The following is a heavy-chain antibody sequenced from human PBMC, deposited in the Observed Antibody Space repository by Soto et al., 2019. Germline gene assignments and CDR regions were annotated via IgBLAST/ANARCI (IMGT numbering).Heavy chain of an antibody. Sequence: SSVKVSCKASGCTFSSYAISWRRQDHGQGLEWMGGITPIFGTANYAQKFQGRVTITADESTSTAYMGLSSLRSEDTAVYYSAGSSPSVARGYYYYGMDVLGQGTTVTVSS. CDR1: GCTFSSYA. CDR3: AGSSPSVARGYYYYGMDV. J-gene: IGHJ6*02. CDR2: ITPIFGTA. D-gene: IGHD3-10*01. V-gene: IGHV1-69*13.